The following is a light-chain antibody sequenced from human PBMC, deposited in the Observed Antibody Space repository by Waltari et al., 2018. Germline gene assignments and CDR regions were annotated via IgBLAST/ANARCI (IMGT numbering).Light chain of an antibody. CDR1: QSVASIY. V-gene: IGKV3-20*01. CDR2: DSS. CDR3: HQYVSSPRN. J-gene: IGKJ2*01. Sequence: EIVLTQSPGTLSLSPGETAPLSCRASQSVASIYLSWYQHKPGQPPTLRIYDSSIRATVVPDRFSGTGSGTDFTLTISRLAPEDCEVYYCHQYVSSPRNFGQGSKLAIK.